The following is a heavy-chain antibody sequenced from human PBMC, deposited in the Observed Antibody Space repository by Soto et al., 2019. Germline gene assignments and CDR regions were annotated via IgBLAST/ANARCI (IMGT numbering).Heavy chain of an antibody. CDR2: IYHSGST. D-gene: IGHD3-22*01. CDR1: SGSISSSNW. Sequence: PSETLSLTCAVSSGSISSSNWWSWVRQPPGKGLEWIGEIYHSGSTNYSPSLKSRVTISVDTSKNQFSLKLTSVTAADTALYYCARFPFDSNDWTNPRYFDIWGQGTLVTVSS. J-gene: IGHJ4*02. V-gene: IGHV4-4*02. CDR3: ARFPFDSNDWTNPRYFDI.